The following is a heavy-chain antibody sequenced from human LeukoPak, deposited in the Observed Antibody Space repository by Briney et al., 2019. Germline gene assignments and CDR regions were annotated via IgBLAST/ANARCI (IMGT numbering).Heavy chain of an antibody. D-gene: IGHD6-19*01. CDR2: INPSGGST. J-gene: IGHJ4*02. Sequence: ASVKVSCKAPGYTFTSYYMHWVRQAPGQGLEWMGIINPSGGSTSYAQKFQGRVTMTRDTSTSTVYMELSSLRSEDTAVYYCARDQWLVKGLDYWGQGTLVTVSS. CDR1: GYTFTSYY. V-gene: IGHV1-46*01. CDR3: ARDQWLVKGLDY.